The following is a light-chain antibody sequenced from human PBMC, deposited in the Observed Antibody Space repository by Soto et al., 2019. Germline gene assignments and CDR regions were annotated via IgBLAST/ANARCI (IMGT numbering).Light chain of an antibody. V-gene: IGKV3-20*01. J-gene: IGKJ1*01. CDR3: QQYNSYSWT. CDR2: DAS. Sequence: EIVLTQSPGTLSLSPGERATLSCRASQSVSSSYLAWYQQKPGQAPRLLIYDASNRATGIPARFSGSGSGAEFTLTISSLQPDDFATYYCQQYNSYSWTFGQGTKVDIK. CDR1: QSVSSSY.